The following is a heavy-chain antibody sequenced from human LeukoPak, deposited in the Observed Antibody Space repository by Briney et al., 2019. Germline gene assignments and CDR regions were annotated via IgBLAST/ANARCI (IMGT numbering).Heavy chain of an antibody. CDR3: ANLRFFDPQGDY. J-gene: IGHJ4*02. Sequence: SVKVSCKASGGTFSSYAISWLRQAPGQGLEWMGGIIPIFGTANYAQTSQGRVTITTDESTSTAYMELSSLRSEDTAVYYCANLRFFDPQGDYWGQGTLVTVSS. CDR2: IIPIFGTA. V-gene: IGHV1-69*05. D-gene: IGHD3-9*01. CDR1: GGTFSSYA.